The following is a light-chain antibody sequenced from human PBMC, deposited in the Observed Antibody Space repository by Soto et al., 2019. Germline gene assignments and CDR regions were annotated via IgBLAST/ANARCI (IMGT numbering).Light chain of an antibody. CDR1: QSLSSSY. CDR3: QQYVSSSYT. Sequence: EIELTQSPGTLSLSPGERATLSCRASQSLSSSYLAWYQQKPGQAPRLLIYGASSRATGIPDRFSGSGSGTDFTLTISRLEPEDFAVYYCQQYVSSSYTFGQGTKLEIK. CDR2: GAS. J-gene: IGKJ2*01. V-gene: IGKV3-20*01.